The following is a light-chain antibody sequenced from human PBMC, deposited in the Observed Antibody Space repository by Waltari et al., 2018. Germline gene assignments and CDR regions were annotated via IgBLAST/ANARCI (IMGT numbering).Light chain of an antibody. J-gene: IGLJ3*02. V-gene: IGLV4-69*02. CDR2: VDSGGGY. Sequence: QLLLTQSPSASASLGASVKLTCTLPIGHSSHAIAWHPQLPGKGPRFLLKVDSGGGYYKGDGIPERFSGASSGAERYLTISSLQSEDEADYYCQAWGTGIPWVFGGGTKLTVL. CDR1: IGHSSHA. CDR3: QAWGTGIPWV.